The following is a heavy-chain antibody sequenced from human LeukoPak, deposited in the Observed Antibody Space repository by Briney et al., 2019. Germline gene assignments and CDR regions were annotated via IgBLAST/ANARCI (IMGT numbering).Heavy chain of an antibody. Sequence: GGSLRLSCAASGFTLSSYGMHWVRQTPGKGLEWVAVIWYDGSNKYYADSVKGRFTISRDNSKNTLYLQMNSLRAEDTAVYYCARGIMDVDYWGQGTLVTVSS. V-gene: IGHV3-33*01. D-gene: IGHD1-26*01. CDR3: ARGIMDVDY. CDR2: IWYDGSNK. J-gene: IGHJ4*02. CDR1: GFTLSSYG.